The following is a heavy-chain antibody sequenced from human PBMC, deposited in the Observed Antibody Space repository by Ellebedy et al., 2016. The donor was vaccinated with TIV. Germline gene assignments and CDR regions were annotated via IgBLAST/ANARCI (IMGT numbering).Heavy chain of an antibody. Sequence: GESLKISXAASGFTFSSYAMSWVRQAPGKGLEWVSAISGSGGSTYYADSVKGRFTISRDNSKNTLYLQMNSLRAEDTAVYYCAKKIEMVAATDNWFDPWGQGTLVTVSS. CDR2: ISGSGGST. D-gene: IGHD2-15*01. CDR1: GFTFSSYA. J-gene: IGHJ5*02. V-gene: IGHV3-23*01. CDR3: AKKIEMVAATDNWFDP.